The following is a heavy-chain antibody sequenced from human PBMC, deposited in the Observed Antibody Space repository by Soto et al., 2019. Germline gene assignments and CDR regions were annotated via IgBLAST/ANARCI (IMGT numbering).Heavy chain of an antibody. Sequence: SETLSLTCTVSGGSISSYYWSWIRQPPGKGLEWIGYIYYSGSTNYNPSLKSRVTISVDTSKNQFSLKLSSVTAADTAVYYCARTTSFDLLLLTPGLYPYYFDYWGQGTLVPSPQ. D-gene: IGHD3-9*01. CDR1: GGSISSYY. V-gene: IGHV4-59*01. CDR3: ARTTSFDLLLLTPGLYPYYFDY. CDR2: IYYSGST. J-gene: IGHJ4*02.